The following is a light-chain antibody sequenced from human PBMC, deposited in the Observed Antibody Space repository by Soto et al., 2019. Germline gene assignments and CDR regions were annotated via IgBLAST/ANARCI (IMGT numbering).Light chain of an antibody. CDR2: TNN. V-gene: IGLV1-44*01. CDR3: AAWDDSPNGLGV. CDR1: SSNIGSNT. Sequence: QSVLTQPPSASGTPGQSVTISCSGSSSNIGSNTVNWYQQLPGTAPKLVIYTNNQRPSGVSDRFSGSKSGTSVSLAISGLQYEDEADYYCAAWDDSPNGLGVFGGGTKLTVL. J-gene: IGLJ3*02.